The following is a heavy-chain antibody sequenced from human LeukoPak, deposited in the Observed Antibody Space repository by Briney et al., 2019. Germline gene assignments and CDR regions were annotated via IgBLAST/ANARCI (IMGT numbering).Heavy chain of an antibody. D-gene: IGHD1-7*01. V-gene: IGHV3-21*01. J-gene: IGHJ6*03. CDR1: GFTFSSYS. CDR2: ISSSSNYI. Sequence: GGSLRLSCAASGFTFSSYSMSWVRQAPGKGLEWVSSISSSSNYIYYADSVKGRFTISRDNAKNSLFLQMNSLRAEDTAVYCCARENYGTHPYYYYYMDVWGKGTTVTVSS. CDR3: ARENYGTHPYYYYYMDV.